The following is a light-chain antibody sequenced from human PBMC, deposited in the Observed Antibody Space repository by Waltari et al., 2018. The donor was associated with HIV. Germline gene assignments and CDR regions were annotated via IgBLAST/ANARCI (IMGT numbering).Light chain of an antibody. CDR3: QSYDSSLSGWV. J-gene: IGLJ3*02. CDR2: GNS. V-gene: IGLV1-40*01. CDR1: SSNIGAGYD. Sequence: QSVLTQPPSVSGAPGPRVTISCTGSSSNIGAGYDVPWYQQLPGTAPKLLIYGNSNRPSGVPDRFSGSKSGTSASLAITGLQAEDEADYYCQSYDSSLSGWVFGGGTKLTVL.